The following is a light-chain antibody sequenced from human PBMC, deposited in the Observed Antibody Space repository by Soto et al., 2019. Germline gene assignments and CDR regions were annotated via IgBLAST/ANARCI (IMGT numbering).Light chain of an antibody. CDR2: GAS. J-gene: IGKJ2*01. Sequence: VLTQSPGTLSLSPGERATLSCRASQSLSSSFLAWYQKKPGLAPRLLLYGASNRATGTPDRFSGSGSGTDFTLSISRLEPEEFAVYFCLQYASPLYTFGQGTKLEI. V-gene: IGKV3-20*01. CDR1: QSLSSSF. CDR3: LQYASPLYT.